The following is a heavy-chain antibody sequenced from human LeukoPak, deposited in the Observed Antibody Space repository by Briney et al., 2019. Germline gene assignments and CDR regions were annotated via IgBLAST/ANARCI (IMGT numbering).Heavy chain of an antibody. D-gene: IGHD5-24*01. CDR2: IYSGGST. CDR3: ARDRDGYNYY. Sequence: GGSLRLSCAPSGFTVSSKYMSWVRQAPGKGLEWVSVIYSGGSTYYAASVKGRFTISRDNSKNTLYLQMNSLRAEDTAVYYCARDRDGYNYYWGQGTLVTVSS. CDR1: GFTVSSKY. V-gene: IGHV3-66*01. J-gene: IGHJ4*02.